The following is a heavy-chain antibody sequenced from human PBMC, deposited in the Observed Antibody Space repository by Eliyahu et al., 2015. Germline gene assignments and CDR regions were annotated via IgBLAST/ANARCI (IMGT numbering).Heavy chain of an antibody. D-gene: IGHD2-2*02. CDR3: ARDLRDLSAVPAAITSYYYYGMDV. CDR2: ISSSSSYI. J-gene: IGHJ6*02. V-gene: IGHV3-21*01. CDR1: GFXFSSXS. Sequence: VQLVESGGGLVKPGGSLRLSCAASGFXFSSXSXNWVRXXPGKGLEGVSSISSSSSYIYYADSVKGRFTISRDNAKNSLYLQMNSLRAEDTAVYYCARDLRDLSAVPAAITSYYYYGMDVWGQGTTVTVSS.